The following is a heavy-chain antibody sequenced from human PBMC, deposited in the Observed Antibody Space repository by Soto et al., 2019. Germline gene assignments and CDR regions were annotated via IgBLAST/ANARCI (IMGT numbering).Heavy chain of an antibody. CDR1: GYTFTDSF. CDR2: INPNNGRT. CDR3: AREDADRGSFDF. Sequence: ASVKVSCKASGYTFTDSFIHWVRQAPGQGLEWMGWINPNNGRTTLAPKFQGRVTLIRDTSINTAYMDLSRLRSDDTAVYYCAREDADRGSFDFWGQGTLVTVSS. V-gene: IGHV1-2*02. J-gene: IGHJ4*02.